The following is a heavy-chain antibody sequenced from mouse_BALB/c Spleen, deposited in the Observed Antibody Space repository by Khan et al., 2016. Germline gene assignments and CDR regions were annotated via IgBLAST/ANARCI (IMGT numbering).Heavy chain of an antibody. CDR2: IWSGGST. J-gene: IGHJ4*01. V-gene: IGHV2-6-5*01. D-gene: IGHD1-1*01. CDR3: ARNYGSSYAMDY. CDR1: GFSLTDYG. Sequence: QVQLKESGPGLVAPSQSLSITCTVSGFSLTDYGVSWIRQPPGKGLEWLGVIWSGGSTDYNAAFISRLSISKDNSKSQVFFKMNSLQANDTAIYYCARNYGSSYAMDYWGQGTSVTVSS.